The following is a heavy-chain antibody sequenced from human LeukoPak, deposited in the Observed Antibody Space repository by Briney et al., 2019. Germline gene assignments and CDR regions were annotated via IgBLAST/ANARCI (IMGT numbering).Heavy chain of an antibody. Sequence: PGGSLRLSCAASGFPFSDYYMSWIRQAPGKGLEWVAYISGGSHIYYADSVKGRFTISRDNAKNSLFLQMNSLRAEDTAVYYCARGFDCSSASCSRMDLWGQGTTVTVPS. J-gene: IGHJ6*02. CDR1: GFPFSDYY. V-gene: IGHV3-11*01. CDR3: ARGFDCSSASCSRMDL. CDR2: ISGGSHI. D-gene: IGHD2-2*01.